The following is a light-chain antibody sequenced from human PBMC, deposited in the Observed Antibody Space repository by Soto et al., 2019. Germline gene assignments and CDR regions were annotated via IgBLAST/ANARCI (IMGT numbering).Light chain of an antibody. Sequence: QSALTQPHSASGTPGQRVTISCSGSSSNIGTSSVHWSQQLPGTAPKLLISTTNQRPSGVPERFSGSKSGTSASLAISGLQSEDEADYYCAAWDDSLNGHVFGTGTKVTVL. CDR2: TTN. CDR1: SSNIGTSS. V-gene: IGLV1-44*01. CDR3: AAWDDSLNGHV. J-gene: IGLJ1*01.